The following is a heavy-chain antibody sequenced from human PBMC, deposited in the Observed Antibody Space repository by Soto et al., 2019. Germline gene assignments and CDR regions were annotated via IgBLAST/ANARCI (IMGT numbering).Heavy chain of an antibody. D-gene: IGHD5-18*01. V-gene: IGHV1-24*01. J-gene: IGHJ4*02. CDR2: FEPEDGET. CDR3: ATDLWRLWLKATGRY. Sequence: QVQLVQSGAEVKKPGASVKVSCKVSGYTLTELSMHWVRQAPGKGLEWRGGFEPEDGETIYAQEFQGRVSMTEDTSTDTAYMELSSLRPEDTVVYYCATDLWRLWLKATGRYWGQGTLVTVSS. CDR1: GYTLTELS.